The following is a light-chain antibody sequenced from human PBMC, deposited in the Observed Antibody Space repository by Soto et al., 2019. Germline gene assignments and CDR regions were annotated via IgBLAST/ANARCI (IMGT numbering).Light chain of an antibody. CDR3: QAWGTGGV. J-gene: IGLJ3*02. V-gene: IGLV4-69*01. CDR2: INSDGNH. Sequence: QLVLTQSPSASASLGASVKLTCTLSSGHSSYAIAWHQQQPEKGNRYLMEINSDGNHTKGVGVPYRFSGSSSGADRYLTVPSPQYDAEADYYCQAWGTGGVFGGGTKLTVL. CDR1: SGHSSYA.